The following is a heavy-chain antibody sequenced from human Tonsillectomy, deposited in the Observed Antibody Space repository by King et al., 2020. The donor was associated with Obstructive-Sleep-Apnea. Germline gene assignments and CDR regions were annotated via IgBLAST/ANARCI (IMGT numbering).Heavy chain of an antibody. J-gene: IGHJ5*02. CDR2: MYYSGST. CDR1: GGSISSSSYY. Sequence: QLQESGPGLVKPSETLSLTCTVSGGSISSSSYYWGWIRQPPGKGLEWIGSMYYSGSTYYNPSLKSRVTISVDTSKNQFSLKLSSVTAADTAGYDCAREGSSRDWYGSGFDPWGQGTLVTVSS. CDR3: AREGSSRDWYGSGFDP. V-gene: IGHV4-39*07. D-gene: IGHD3/OR15-3a*01.